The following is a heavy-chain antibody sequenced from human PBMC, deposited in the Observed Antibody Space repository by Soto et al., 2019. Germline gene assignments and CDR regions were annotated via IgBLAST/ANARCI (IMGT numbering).Heavy chain of an antibody. CDR1: GGSISSSSYY. D-gene: IGHD6-13*01. Sequence: TLSLTCTVSGGSISSSSYYWGWIRQPPGKGLEWIGSIYYSGSTYYNPSLKSRVTISVDTSKNQFSLKLSSVTAADTAVYYCARHQSHSSSYVDPWGQGTLVTVSS. V-gene: IGHV4-39*01. CDR3: ARHQSHSSSYVDP. J-gene: IGHJ5*02. CDR2: IYYSGST.